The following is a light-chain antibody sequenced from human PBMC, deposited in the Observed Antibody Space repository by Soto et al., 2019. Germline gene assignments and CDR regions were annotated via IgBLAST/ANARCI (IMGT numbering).Light chain of an antibody. Sequence: DIQMTQSPSSLSASVGDRVTITCRASQSITIYLNWYQQKPGEAPRLLMFAASTLQNVVPSRFSGSGSGTDFTLTISSLQPEDFATYYCQQSYSDFWTFGQGTKVEI. J-gene: IGKJ1*01. CDR3: QQSYSDFWT. V-gene: IGKV1-39*01. CDR1: QSITIY. CDR2: AAS.